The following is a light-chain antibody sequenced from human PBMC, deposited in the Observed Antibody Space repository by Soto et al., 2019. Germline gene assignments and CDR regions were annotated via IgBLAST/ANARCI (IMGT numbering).Light chain of an antibody. Sequence: GDRVTITCRASQNINNYINWYQQRPGTAPQLLISAASRLQSGVPSRFSGSGSGTDFTLTITNLQPEDFATYYCQQSSSTLYTFGQGTKLGIK. CDR2: AAS. V-gene: IGKV1-39*01. CDR3: QQSSSTLYT. CDR1: QNINNY. J-gene: IGKJ2*01.